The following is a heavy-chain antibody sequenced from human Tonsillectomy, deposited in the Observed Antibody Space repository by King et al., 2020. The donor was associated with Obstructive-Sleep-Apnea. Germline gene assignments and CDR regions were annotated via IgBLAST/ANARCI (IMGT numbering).Heavy chain of an antibody. J-gene: IGHJ6*02. Sequence: VQLVQSGAEVKKPGESLKISCKGAGYSFTSYWIGWVRQMPGEGLEWMGIIYPGDSDTRYSPSFQGQVTISADKSISTAYLPGGSLKASDTAMYYLARLYCSSTSCQAYYYYGMDVWGQGTTVTVSS. CDR3: ARLYCSSTSCQAYYYYGMDV. CDR1: GYSFTSYW. CDR2: IYPGDSDT. D-gene: IGHD2-2*01. V-gene: IGHV5-51*01.